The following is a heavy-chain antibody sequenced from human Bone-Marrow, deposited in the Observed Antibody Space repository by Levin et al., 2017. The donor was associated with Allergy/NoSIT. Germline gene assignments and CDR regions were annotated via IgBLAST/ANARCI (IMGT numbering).Heavy chain of an antibody. CDR2: ISSSGGNT. J-gene: IGHJ5*01. CDR3: GKSGQFDS. CDR1: GFTFTNYG. Sequence: GGSLRLSCAASGFTFTNYGMSWVRQAPGKGLEWVSTISSSGGNTYYADSVKGRFTISRDNSKNTVYMQMNSLRAEDTAIYYCGKSGQFDSWGQGTLVTVSS. D-gene: IGHD7-27*01. V-gene: IGHV3-23*01.